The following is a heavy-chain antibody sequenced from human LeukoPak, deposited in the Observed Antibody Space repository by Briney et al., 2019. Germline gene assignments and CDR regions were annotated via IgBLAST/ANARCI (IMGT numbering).Heavy chain of an antibody. Sequence: ASVTVSCTASGYTFTSYGISWVRQAPGQGLEWMGWISAYNGNTNYAQKLQGRVTMTTDTSTSTAYMELRSLRSDDTAVYYCARDGVAAAENYFDYWGQGTLVTVSS. D-gene: IGHD6-13*01. CDR3: ARDGVAAAENYFDY. CDR2: ISAYNGNT. V-gene: IGHV1-18*01. J-gene: IGHJ4*02. CDR1: GYTFTSYG.